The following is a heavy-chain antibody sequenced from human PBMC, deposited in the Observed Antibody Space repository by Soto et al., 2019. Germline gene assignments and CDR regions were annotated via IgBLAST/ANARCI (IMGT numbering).Heavy chain of an antibody. CDR2: INPNSGGT. J-gene: IGHJ5*01. Sequence: QVQLVQSGAEVKKPGASVKVSCKAPGHTFTGYYMHWVRQAPGQGLEWMGWINPNSGGTNYAQKLQGWVTMTRDTSISTAYMGLSRLRSVDTAVYYCARARYGTNGVCPRGWFDSWGQGTLVTVSS. D-gene: IGHD2-8*01. CDR1: GHTFTGYY. CDR3: ARARYGTNGVCPRGWFDS. V-gene: IGHV1-2*04.